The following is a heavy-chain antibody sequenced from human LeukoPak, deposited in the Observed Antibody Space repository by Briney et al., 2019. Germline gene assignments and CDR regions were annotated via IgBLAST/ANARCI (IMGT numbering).Heavy chain of an antibody. D-gene: IGHD6-13*01. V-gene: IGHV4-34*01. J-gene: IGHJ5*02. CDR1: GGSFSGYY. CDR2: INHSGST. Sequence: SETLSLTCAVYGGSFSGYYWSWIRQPPGKGLEWIGEINHSGSTNYNPSLKSRVTISVDTPKNQFSLKLSSVTAADTAVYYCASTIAQQLVLWFGPWGQGTLVTVSS. CDR3: ASTIAQQLVLWFGP.